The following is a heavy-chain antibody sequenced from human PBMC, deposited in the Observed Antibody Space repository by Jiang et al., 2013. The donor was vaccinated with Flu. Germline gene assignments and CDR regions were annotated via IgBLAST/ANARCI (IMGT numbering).Heavy chain of an antibody. Sequence: LLKPSETLSLTCAVSGYSISSGYYWGWIRQPPGKGLEWIGSIYHSGSTYYNPSLKSRVTISGDTSKNQFSLKLSSVTAADTAVYYCARESMVRGVAGYYYGMDVWGKGTTVTVSS. CDR3: ARESMVRGVAGYYYGMDV. CDR2: IYHSGST. CDR1: GYSISSGYY. J-gene: IGHJ6*04. V-gene: IGHV4-38-2*02. D-gene: IGHD3-10*01.